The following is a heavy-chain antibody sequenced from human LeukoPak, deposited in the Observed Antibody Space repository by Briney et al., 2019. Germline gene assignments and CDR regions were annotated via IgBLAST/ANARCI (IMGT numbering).Heavy chain of an antibody. CDR3: ARELELRY. D-gene: IGHD1-7*01. V-gene: IGHV4-34*01. CDR2: MNQRGSM. J-gene: IGHJ4*02. Sequence: GSLRLSCAASGFSFTSYNFHWVRKSPGKGLEWIGEMNQRGSMNYNPSLKSRVTISVDRSKNQFSLKLSSVTAADTAVYYCARELELRYWGQGTLVTVSS. CDR1: GFSFTSYN.